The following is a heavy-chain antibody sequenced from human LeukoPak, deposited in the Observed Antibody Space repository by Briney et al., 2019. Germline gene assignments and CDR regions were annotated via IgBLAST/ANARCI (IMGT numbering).Heavy chain of an antibody. D-gene: IGHD5-12*01. J-gene: IGHJ4*02. CDR3: ARGLFSGYDFDY. CDR2: ISYDGFNK. CDR1: GFTFRSYA. V-gene: IGHV3-30*14. Sequence: GGSLRLSCAASGFTFRSYAMHWVRQAPGKGLQWVAVISYDGFNKYYADSAKGRFTISRDNSKNTLYLQMNSLRAEDTAVYYCARGLFSGYDFDYWGQGTLVTVSS.